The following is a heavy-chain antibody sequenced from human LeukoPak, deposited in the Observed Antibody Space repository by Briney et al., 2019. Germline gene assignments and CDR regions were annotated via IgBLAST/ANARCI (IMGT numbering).Heavy chain of an antibody. Sequence: GSLRLSCAASGFTFGGYTMSRVRQAPGKGLQWVSTITSGGDYMYYADPVKGRFTISRDDSKNSLYLHMNSLGAEDTAVYYCARVSIFGVVIANDYRGQGTVVTVSS. J-gene: IGHJ4*02. CDR2: ITSGGDYM. D-gene: IGHD3-16*02. CDR1: GFTFGGYT. CDR3: ARVSIFGVVIANDY. V-gene: IGHV3-21*01.